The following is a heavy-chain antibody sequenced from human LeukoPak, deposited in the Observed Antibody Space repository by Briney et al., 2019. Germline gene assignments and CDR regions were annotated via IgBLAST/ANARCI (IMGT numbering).Heavy chain of an antibody. CDR2: IIPILGIA. Sequence: SVKVSCKASGGTFSSYTISWVRQAPGQGLEWMGRIIPILGIANYAQKFQGRVTITADKSTSTAYMELSSLRSEDTAVYYCARSRNYDILTGYPYYFDYWGQGTLVTVSS. CDR1: GGTFSSYT. CDR3: ARSRNYDILTGYPYYFDY. J-gene: IGHJ4*02. V-gene: IGHV1-69*02. D-gene: IGHD3-9*01.